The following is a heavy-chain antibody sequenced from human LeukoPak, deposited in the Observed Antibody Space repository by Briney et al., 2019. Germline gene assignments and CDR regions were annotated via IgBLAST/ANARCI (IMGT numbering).Heavy chain of an antibody. J-gene: IGHJ4*02. V-gene: IGHV1-2*02. D-gene: IGHD4-11*01. CDR1: GYTFTGYY. CDR3: ARDGGNYVSDFDY. Sequence: ASVKVSCKASGYTFTGYYMHWVRQAPGRGLEWMGWINPNSGGTNYAQKFQGRVTMTRDTSISTAYMELRSLRSDDTAVHYCARDGGNYVSDFDYWGQGTLVTVSS. CDR2: INPNSGGT.